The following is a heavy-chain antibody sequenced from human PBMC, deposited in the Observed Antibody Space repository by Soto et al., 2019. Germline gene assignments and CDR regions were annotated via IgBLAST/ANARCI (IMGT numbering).Heavy chain of an antibody. D-gene: IGHD3-10*01. CDR1: KSIFTGYG. Sequence: GGSLRLSCAASKSIFTGYGMHWVRQTPGKGLEWVAAISGSGGSTYYADSVKGRFTISRDNSKNTLYLQMNSLRAEDTAVYYCAKEAVGSQYYYYYMDVWGKGTTVTVSS. CDR3: AKEAVGSQYYYYYMDV. J-gene: IGHJ6*03. V-gene: IGHV3-23*01. CDR2: ISGSGGST.